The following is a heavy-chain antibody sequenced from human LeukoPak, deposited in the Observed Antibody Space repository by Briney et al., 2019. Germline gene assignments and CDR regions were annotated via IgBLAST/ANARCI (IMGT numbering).Heavy chain of an antibody. D-gene: IGHD3-16*01. CDR1: GFTFSSYS. V-gene: IGHV3-21*01. CDR2: ISSSSSYI. J-gene: IGHJ4*02. Sequence: PGGSLGLSCAASGFTFSSYSMNWVRQAPGKGLEWVSSISSSSSYIYYADSVKGRFTISRDNAENSLYLQMHSLRAEDTAIYYCVRDLYARLRLGEPPGYWGQGTLVTVSS. CDR3: VRDLYARLRLGEPPGY.